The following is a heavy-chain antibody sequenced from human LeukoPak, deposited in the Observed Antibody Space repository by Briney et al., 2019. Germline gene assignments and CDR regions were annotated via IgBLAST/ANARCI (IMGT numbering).Heavy chain of an antibody. CDR2: IKTKSQGCTT. Sequence: PGGSLRLSCAASGFSLSKAWMNWVRQAPGKGLEWVACIKTKSQGCTTDYAAPVKGRFAISRDDSENRVYLQMNSLKSEDTAVYYCAVGLGKTDTDYWGQGTLVTVSS. J-gene: IGHJ4*02. CDR3: AVGLGKTDTDY. V-gene: IGHV3-15*05. D-gene: IGHD1-14*01. CDR1: GFSLSKAW.